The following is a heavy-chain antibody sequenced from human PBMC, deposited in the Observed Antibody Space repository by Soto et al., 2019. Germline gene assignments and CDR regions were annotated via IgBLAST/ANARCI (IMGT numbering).Heavy chain of an antibody. D-gene: IGHD1-1*01. CDR2: IIPILGIA. CDR3: ARESGTSHDAFDI. CDR1: GGTFSSYI. Sequence: SVKVSCKASGGTFSSYIISWVRQAPGQGLEWMGRIIPILGIANYAQRFQGRVTITRDTSASTAYMELSSLRSEDTAVYYCARESGTSHDAFDIWGQGTMVTVSS. J-gene: IGHJ3*02. V-gene: IGHV1-69*04.